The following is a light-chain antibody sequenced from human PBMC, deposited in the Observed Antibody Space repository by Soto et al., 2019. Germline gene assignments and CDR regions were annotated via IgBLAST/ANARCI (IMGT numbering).Light chain of an antibody. J-gene: IGKJ2*01. CDR2: DAS. V-gene: IGKV1-33*01. CDR3: QQYDNLPRYT. Sequence: DIQMTQSPSSLSASVGDRVTITCQASQDISNYLNWYQEKPGKAPKLLIFDASNLKTGVPSRFSGGGSGTDFTFTISSLQPEDIATYYCQQYDNLPRYTFGQGTKLEIK. CDR1: QDISNY.